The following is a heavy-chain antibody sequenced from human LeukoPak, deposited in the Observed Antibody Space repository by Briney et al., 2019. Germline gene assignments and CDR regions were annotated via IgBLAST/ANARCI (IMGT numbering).Heavy chain of an antibody. Sequence: GGSLRLSCAASGFTFSSYGMHWVRQAPGKGLEWVAVIWYDGSNKYYADSVKGRFTISRDNSKNTLSLQMNSLRAEDTAVYYCARGGDGYNYSDYWGQGTLVTVSS. CDR1: GFTFSSYG. CDR3: ARGGDGYNYSDY. CDR2: IWYDGSNK. J-gene: IGHJ4*02. D-gene: IGHD5-24*01. V-gene: IGHV3-33*01.